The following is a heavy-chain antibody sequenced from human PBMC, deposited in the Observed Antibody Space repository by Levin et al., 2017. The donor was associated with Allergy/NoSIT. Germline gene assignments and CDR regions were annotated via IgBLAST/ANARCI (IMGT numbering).Heavy chain of an antibody. CDR2: INPSGGST. CDR1: GYTFTNYY. Sequence: PGESLKISCKASGYTFTNYYMHWVRQAPGQGLEWMGIINPSGGSTSYAQKFQVRVTMTTDTSTSTVYMELSSLSSEDTAEDYCARDPSHVAGCFDYWGQGTLVTVSS. V-gene: IGHV1-46*01. J-gene: IGHJ4*02. D-gene: IGHD2-8*01. CDR3: ARDPSHVAGCFDY.